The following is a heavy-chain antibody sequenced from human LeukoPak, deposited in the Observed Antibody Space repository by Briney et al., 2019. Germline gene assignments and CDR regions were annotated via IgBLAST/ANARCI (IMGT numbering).Heavy chain of an antibody. CDR2: IWYDGSNK. Sequence: GGSLRLSCAASGFTFSSYGMHWVRQAPGKGLEWVAVIWYDGSNKYYADSVKGRFTISRDNPKNTLYLQMNSLRAEDTAVYYCARGSIAARSRRGYYFDYWGQGTLVTVSS. CDR1: GFTFSSYG. D-gene: IGHD6-6*01. J-gene: IGHJ4*02. CDR3: ARGSIAARSRRGYYFDY. V-gene: IGHV3-33*01.